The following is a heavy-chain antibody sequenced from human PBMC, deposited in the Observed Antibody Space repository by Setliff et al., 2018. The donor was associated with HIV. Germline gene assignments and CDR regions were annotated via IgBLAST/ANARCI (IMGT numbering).Heavy chain of an antibody. CDR1: GYTFTDYY. J-gene: IGHJ4*02. CDR2: INTKSGGT. D-gene: IGHD3-22*01. Sequence: ASVKVSCKASGYTFTDYYIHWVRQAPGQGLEWMGWINTKSGGTKYALNFQGRVTMTGDTSISTAYMELSRLSSDDTAVFFCARTHYYDSSGYLDYWGQGTLGTASS. CDR3: ARTHYYDSSGYLDY. V-gene: IGHV1-2*02.